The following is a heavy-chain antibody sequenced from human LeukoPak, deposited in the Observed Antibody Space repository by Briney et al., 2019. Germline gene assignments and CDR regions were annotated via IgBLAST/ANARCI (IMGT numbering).Heavy chain of an antibody. CDR1: GFTFSSYS. V-gene: IGHV3-23*01. CDR3: APGWVDGN. D-gene: IGHD5-24*01. J-gene: IGHJ4*02. CDR2: LSDSGGRT. Sequence: GGSLRLSCAASGFTFSSYSMNWVRQAPGKGLEWVSSLSDSGGRTYYADSVKGRFTISRDNSKNTLYLQMNSLRADGTAVYYCAPGWVDGNWGQGTLVTVSS.